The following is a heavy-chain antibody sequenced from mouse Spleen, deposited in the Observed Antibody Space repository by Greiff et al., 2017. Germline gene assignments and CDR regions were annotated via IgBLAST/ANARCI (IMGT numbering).Heavy chain of an antibody. CDR2: IRSKSNNYAT. J-gene: IGHJ3*01. CDR3: VRQWDYDYENSFAY. D-gene: IGHD2-4*01. CDR1: GFSFNTYA. V-gene: IGHV10-1*01. Sequence: EVKLMESGGGLVQPKGSLKLSCAASGFSFNTYAMNWVRQAPGKGLEWVARIRSKSNNYATYYADSVKDRFTISRDDSESMLYLQMNNLKTEDTAMYYCVRQWDYDYENSFAYWGQGTLVTVSA.